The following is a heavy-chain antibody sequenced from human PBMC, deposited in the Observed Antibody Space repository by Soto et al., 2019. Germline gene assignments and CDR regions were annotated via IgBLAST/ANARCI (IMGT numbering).Heavy chain of an antibody. V-gene: IGHV1-2*02. J-gene: IGHJ6*02. CDR3: AREADDSSGYYLAGGMDV. CDR1: GYTFTGYY. CDR2: INPNSGGT. D-gene: IGHD3-22*01. Sequence: ASVKVSCKASGYTFTGYYMHWVRQAPGQGLEWMGWINPNSGGTNYAQKFQGRVTMTRDTSISTAYMELSRLRSDDTAVYYCAREADDSSGYYLAGGMDVWGQGTTVTVS.